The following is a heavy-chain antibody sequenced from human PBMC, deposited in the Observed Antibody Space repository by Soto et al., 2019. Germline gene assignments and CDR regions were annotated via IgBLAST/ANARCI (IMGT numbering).Heavy chain of an antibody. CDR3: ARTLYDGYYYYGMDV. CDR2: IYYSGST. CDR1: GGSISNYY. V-gene: IGHV4-59*08. Sequence: PSETLSLTCTVSGGSISNYYWSWIRQSPGKGLEWIGYIYYSGSTNYNPSLKSRVTISLDTSKNQFSLKLSSVTAADTAVYYCARTLYDGYYYYGMDVWGQGTTVTVS. D-gene: IGHD3-3*01. J-gene: IGHJ6*02.